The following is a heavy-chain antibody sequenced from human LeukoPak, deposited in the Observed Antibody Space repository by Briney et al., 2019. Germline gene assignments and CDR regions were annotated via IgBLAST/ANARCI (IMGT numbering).Heavy chain of an antibody. J-gene: IGHJ4*02. Sequence: SETLSLTCAVYGGSFSGYYWSWIRQPPGKGLEWIGEINHSGSTNYNPSLKSRVTISVDTSKNQFSLKLSSVTAADTAVYYCARKRYSYGPNLDFDYWGQGTLVTVSS. CDR3: ARKRYSYGPNLDFDY. CDR2: INHSGST. V-gene: IGHV4-34*01. CDR1: GGSFSGYY. D-gene: IGHD5-18*01.